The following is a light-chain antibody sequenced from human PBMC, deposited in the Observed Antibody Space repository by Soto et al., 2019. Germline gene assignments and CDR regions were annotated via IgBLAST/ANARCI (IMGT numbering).Light chain of an antibody. CDR2: YMS. CDR3: QQYNNWPRAT. V-gene: IGKV3D-15*01. J-gene: IGKJ4*01. Sequence: EIVLTQSPATLSSSPGETATLSCRASQYVGSRLAWYQHKPGQAPRLLIYYMSKRATGIPARFSGSGSGTEFNLTISSLQSEDFGVYYCQQYNNWPRATFGGGTKVDI. CDR1: QYVGSR.